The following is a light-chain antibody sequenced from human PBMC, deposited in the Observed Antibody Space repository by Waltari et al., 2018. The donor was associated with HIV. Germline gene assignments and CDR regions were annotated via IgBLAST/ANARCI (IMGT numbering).Light chain of an antibody. J-gene: IGLJ1*01. Sequence: QSVLTQSPSASGTPGQRVTISCSGSSSNIGSNYVYWYQQLPGTAPKLLIYRNNQRPSGVPDRFSGSKSGTSASLAISGLRSEDEADYYCAVWNDSLSGYVFGTGTKVTV. V-gene: IGLV1-47*01. CDR2: RNN. CDR3: AVWNDSLSGYV. CDR1: SSNIGSNY.